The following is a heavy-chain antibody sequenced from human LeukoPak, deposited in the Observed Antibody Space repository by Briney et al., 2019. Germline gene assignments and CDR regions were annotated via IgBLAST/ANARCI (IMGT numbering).Heavy chain of an antibody. J-gene: IGHJ4*02. D-gene: IGHD3-22*01. CDR3: ATDGGYHSSGPFDY. CDR2: IWYDGSDE. V-gene: IGHV3-33*01. CDR1: GFTFSGHG. Sequence: GGSLRLSCAASGFTFSGHGMHWVRQAPGKGLEWVSIIWYDGSDEYYADSVKGRFTISRDNSKNTLYLQMNSLRAEDTAVYYCATDGGYHSSGPFDYWGQGTLVTVSS.